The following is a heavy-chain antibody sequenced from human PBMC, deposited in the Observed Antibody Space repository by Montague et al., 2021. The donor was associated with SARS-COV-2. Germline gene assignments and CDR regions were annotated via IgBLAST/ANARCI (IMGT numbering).Heavy chain of an antibody. D-gene: IGHD3-10*01. Sequence: SETLSLTCSVSGDSINNSRYYWGWIRQPPGKGLEWIGTIYYSGSAYYNPSLKSRVTISVDTSKDQFSLKLNSVTATDTAVYYCARLESTRGVIIRGGFDIWGQGTKVTVSS. CDR2: IYYSGSA. CDR1: GDSINNSRYY. J-gene: IGHJ3*02. V-gene: IGHV4-39*01. CDR3: ARLESTRGVIIRGGFDI.